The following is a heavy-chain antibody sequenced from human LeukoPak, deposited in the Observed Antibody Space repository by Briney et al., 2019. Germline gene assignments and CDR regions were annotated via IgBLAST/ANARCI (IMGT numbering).Heavy chain of an antibody. J-gene: IGHJ6*02. D-gene: IGHD1-26*01. CDR3: AKAASGSYYYVRYYYGMDV. V-gene: IGHV3-30*18. CDR1: GFTFSSYG. Sequence: GGSLRLSCAASGFTFSSYGMHWVRQAPGKGLEWVAVISYDGSNKYYADSVKGRFTISRDNSKNTLYLQMNSLRAEDTAVYYCAKAASGSYYYVRYYYGMDVWGQGTTVTVSS. CDR2: ISYDGSNK.